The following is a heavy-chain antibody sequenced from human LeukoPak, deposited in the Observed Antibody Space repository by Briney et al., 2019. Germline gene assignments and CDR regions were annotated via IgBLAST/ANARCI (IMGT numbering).Heavy chain of an antibody. CDR1: GGSFSGYY. CDR3: ARGVTIFGVVPNRFDP. D-gene: IGHD3-3*01. Sequence: SETLSLTCAVYGGSFSGYYWSWIRQPPGKGLEWIGEINHSGSTNYSPSLKSRVTISVDTSKNQFSLKLSSVTAADTAVYYCARGVTIFGVVPNRFDPWGQGTLVTVSS. CDR2: INHSGST. J-gene: IGHJ5*02. V-gene: IGHV4-34*01.